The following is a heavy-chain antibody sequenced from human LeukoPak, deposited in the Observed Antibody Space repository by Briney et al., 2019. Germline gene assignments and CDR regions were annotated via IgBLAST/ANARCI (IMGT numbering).Heavy chain of an antibody. D-gene: IGHD6-19*01. J-gene: IGHJ6*03. V-gene: IGHV3-30*02. Sequence: PGGSLRLSCAASGFTFSSYGMHWVRQAPGKGLEWVAFIRYDGSNKYYADSVKGRFTISRDNSKNTLYLQMNSLRAEDTAVYYCAKVSRPGIAVAGTSYYYCMDVWGKGTTVTVSS. CDR1: GFTFSSYG. CDR2: IRYDGSNK. CDR3: AKVSRPGIAVAGTSYYYCMDV.